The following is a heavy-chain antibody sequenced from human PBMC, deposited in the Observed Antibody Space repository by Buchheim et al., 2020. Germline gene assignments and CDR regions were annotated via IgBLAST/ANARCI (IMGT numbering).Heavy chain of an antibody. V-gene: IGHV3-30*04. CDR1: GFTFSSYA. CDR2: ISYDGSNK. Sequence: QVQLVESGGGVVQPGRSLRLSCAASGFTFSSYAMHWVRQAPGKGLEWVAVISYDGSNKYYADSVKGRFTISRDNSKNTLYLQMNSLRAEDTAVYYCARDNATVTRDYYYYYGMDVWGQGTT. J-gene: IGHJ6*02. CDR3: ARDNATVTRDYYYYYGMDV. D-gene: IGHD4-17*01.